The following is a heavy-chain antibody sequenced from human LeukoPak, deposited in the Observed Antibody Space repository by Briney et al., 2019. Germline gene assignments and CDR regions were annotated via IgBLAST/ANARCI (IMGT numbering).Heavy chain of an antibody. D-gene: IGHD6-19*01. Sequence: SETLSLTCTVSGGSISSYYWNWIRQSPGKGLEWVGYISHSGTTSYNSYVRSRVTISVDTSKNQLSLKLTSVTAADTAVYYCARWDDSAWAFGNWGPGTLVTVSS. CDR3: ARWDDSAWAFGN. V-gene: IGHV4-59*08. J-gene: IGHJ4*02. CDR2: ISHSGTT. CDR1: GGSISSYY.